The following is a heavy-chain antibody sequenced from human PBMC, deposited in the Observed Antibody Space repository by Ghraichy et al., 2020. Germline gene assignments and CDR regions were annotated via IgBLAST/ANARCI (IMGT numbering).Heavy chain of an antibody. CDR2: ISLGSTTI. CDR1: GFTLSSYA. Sequence: GGSLRLSCEASGFTLSSYAMDWVRQAPGKGLEWLSYISLGSTTIHYADSVEGRFTTSRDDARNSLYLQMHSLRDEDTAVYYCWRDHGPSGWPFSGDQWGQGVLVTVSS. D-gene: IGHD6-19*01. CDR3: WRDHGPSGWPFSGDQ. J-gene: IGHJ4*02. V-gene: IGHV3-48*02.